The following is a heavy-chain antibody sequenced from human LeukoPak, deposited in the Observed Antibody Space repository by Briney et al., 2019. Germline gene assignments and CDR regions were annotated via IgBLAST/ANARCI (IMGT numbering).Heavy chain of an antibody. D-gene: IGHD2-2*01. CDR3: ARIRLGYCSSTSCLPLGFDP. V-gene: IGHV1-69*06. CDR1: GGTLSSYA. Sequence: SVKVSCKASGGTLSSYAISWVRQAPGQGLEWMGGIIPIFGTANYAQKFQGRVTITADKSTSTAYMELSSLRSEDTAVYYCARIRLGYCSSTSCLPLGFDPWGQGTLVTVSS. CDR2: IIPIFGTA. J-gene: IGHJ5*02.